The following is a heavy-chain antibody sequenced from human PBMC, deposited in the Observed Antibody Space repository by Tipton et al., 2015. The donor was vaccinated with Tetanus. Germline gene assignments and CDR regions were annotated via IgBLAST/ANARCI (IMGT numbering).Heavy chain of an antibody. CDR2: IHSDGRST. Sequence: SLRLSCAAPGFTFSKYWMHWVRQAPGKGLEWVSGIHSDGRSTSYAGSVEGRFAISRDNAKNTLYLQMNSLRVEDTAVYYCARDYDFWSGSLDYWGHGTLVTVSS. D-gene: IGHD3-3*01. CDR1: GFTFSKYW. J-gene: IGHJ4*01. CDR3: ARDYDFWSGSLDY. V-gene: IGHV3-74*01.